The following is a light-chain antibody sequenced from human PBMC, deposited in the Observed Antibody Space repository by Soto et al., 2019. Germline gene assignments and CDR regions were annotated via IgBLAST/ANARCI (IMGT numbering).Light chain of an antibody. V-gene: IGKV3-11*01. CDR2: ATS. J-gene: IGKJ3*01. CDR3: QQRSSWAFT. CDR1: QSIGNY. Sequence: EVVLTQSPATLSLSPGEGATLSCRARQSIGNYLAWYQQKPGQAPRLLIYATSNRATGIPAGFSGSGSGADVTLPICSLEPEDFAVYYCQQRSSWAFTCGPGTKVDIK.